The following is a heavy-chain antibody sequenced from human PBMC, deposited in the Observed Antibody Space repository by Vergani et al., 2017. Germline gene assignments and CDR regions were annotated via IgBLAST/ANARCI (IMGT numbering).Heavy chain of an antibody. CDR2: INSFSSDM. D-gene: IGHD3-22*01. V-gene: IGHV3-21*02. Sequence: EVQLVESGGGLVKSGGSLRLSCAASGFTFSSYSMKWVRQAPGKGLEWVSSINSFSSDMYYADSVRGRFAISRDNAKNSLYLQMNSLRAEDTAVYYCARKHISNYYDSSGYYYMGYYYGMDVWGQGTTVTVSS. CDR1: GFTFSSYS. J-gene: IGHJ6*02. CDR3: ARKHISNYYDSSGYYYMGYYYGMDV.